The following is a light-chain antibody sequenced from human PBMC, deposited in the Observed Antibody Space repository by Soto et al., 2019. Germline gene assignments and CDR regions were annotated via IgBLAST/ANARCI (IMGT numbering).Light chain of an antibody. CDR3: QQYGSSAT. CDR2: GAS. CDR1: QSVSNNY. Sequence: EIVLTQSPGTLSPSPGERATLSCRASQSVSNNYLAWYQQKPGQAPRLLIYGASNRATGIPDRFSGSGSGIDFTLTMSRLEAEDFAVYYCQQYGSSATFGQGTKVDIK. J-gene: IGKJ1*01. V-gene: IGKV3-20*01.